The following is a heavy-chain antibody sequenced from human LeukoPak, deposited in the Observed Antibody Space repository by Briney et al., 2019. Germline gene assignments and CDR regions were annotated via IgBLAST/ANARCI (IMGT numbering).Heavy chain of an antibody. CDR1: GGTFSSYA. V-gene: IGHV1-69*13. D-gene: IGHD5-24*01. Sequence: SVKVSCKASGGTFSSYAISWVRQAPGQGLEWMGGIIPIFGTANYAQKFQGRVTITADESTSTAYMELSSLRSEDTAVYYCARARRDGYNPNWSDPWGQGTLVTVSS. CDR3: ARARRDGYNPNWSDP. CDR2: IIPIFGTA. J-gene: IGHJ5*02.